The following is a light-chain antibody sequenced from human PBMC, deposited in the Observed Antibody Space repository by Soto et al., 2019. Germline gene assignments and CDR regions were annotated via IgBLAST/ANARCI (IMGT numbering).Light chain of an antibody. CDR2: DVS. Sequence: QSALTQPASVSGSPGQSITISCTGISADVSSSNFVSWYQHRPGKAPRLILYDVSHRPTGVSNRFSGSKAGDTASLTISGLQLEDEADYYCTSYRRGHLYVFGTGTKLTVL. J-gene: IGLJ1*01. V-gene: IGLV2-14*03. CDR3: TSYRRGHLYV. CDR1: SADVSSSNF.